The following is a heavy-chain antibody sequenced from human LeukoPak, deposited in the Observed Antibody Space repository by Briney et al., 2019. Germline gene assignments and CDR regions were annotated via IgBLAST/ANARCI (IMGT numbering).Heavy chain of an antibody. J-gene: IGHJ4*02. CDR3: ARDSGGVLVVYAIATYFDY. V-gene: IGHV3-30-3*01. Sequence: GGSLRLSCAASGFTFSSYAMHWVRQAPGKGLEWVAVISYDGSNKYYADSVKGRFTISRDNSKNTLYLQMNSLRAEDTAVYYCARDSGGVLVVYAIATYFDYWGQGTLVTVSS. CDR1: GFTFSSYA. D-gene: IGHD2-8*01. CDR2: ISYDGSNK.